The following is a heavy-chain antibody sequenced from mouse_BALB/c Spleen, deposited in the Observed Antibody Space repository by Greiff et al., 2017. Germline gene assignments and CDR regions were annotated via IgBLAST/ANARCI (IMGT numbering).Heavy chain of an antibody. D-gene: IGHD2-1*01. Sequence: QVQLKQSGAELAKPGASVKMSCKASGYTFTSYWMHWVKQRPGQGLEWIGYINPSTGYTEYNQKFKDKATLTADKSSSTAYMQLSSLTSEDSAVYYCARWALYGNFFDYWGQGTTLTVSS. V-gene: IGHV1-7*01. CDR2: INPSTGYT. CDR1: GYTFTSYW. CDR3: ARWALYGNFFDY. J-gene: IGHJ2*01.